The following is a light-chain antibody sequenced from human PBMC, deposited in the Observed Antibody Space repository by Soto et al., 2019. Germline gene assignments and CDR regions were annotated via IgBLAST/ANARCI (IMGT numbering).Light chain of an antibody. CDR2: AAS. CDR3: LQDYGDSWT. J-gene: IGKJ1*01. CDR1: LDVGSD. Sequence: QMTQSPSSLSASVGEKIIITCRASLDVGSDVSWYQQKPGQAPKLLIYAASNLYTGVPSRFSGSRSGTEFTLTISSLQPEDFASYYCLQDYGDSWTFGQGTKVDI. V-gene: IGKV1-6*01.